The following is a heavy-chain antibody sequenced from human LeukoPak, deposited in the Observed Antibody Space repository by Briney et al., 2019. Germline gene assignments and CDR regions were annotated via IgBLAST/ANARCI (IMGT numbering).Heavy chain of an antibody. D-gene: IGHD3-3*01. V-gene: IGHV4-39*01. CDR2: IYYSGNT. CDR1: GVSISSSNSY. Sequence: SETLSLTCTVSGVSISSSNSYWGWIRQPPGKGLEWIGSIYYSGNTYYNASLKSQVSISIDTSKNQFSLRLTSVTAADTAVYYLARGDFGAVSPLHFDYWGQGTLVTVSS. J-gene: IGHJ4*02. CDR3: ARGDFGAVSPLHFDY.